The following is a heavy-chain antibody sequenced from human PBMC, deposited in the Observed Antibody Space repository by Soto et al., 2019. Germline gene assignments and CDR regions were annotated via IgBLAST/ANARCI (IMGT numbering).Heavy chain of an antibody. CDR3: ARPKYSGTSGSLDC. V-gene: IGHV3-7*03. D-gene: IGHD1-26*01. Sequence: GGSLRLSCAASGFTFSSYWMSWVRQAPGKGLEWAANIKQDGSEKYYVDSVKGRFTISRDNAKNSLYLQMNSLRAEDTAVYYCARPKYSGTSGSLDCWGQGTLVTVSS. CDR1: GFTFSSYW. CDR2: IKQDGSEK. J-gene: IGHJ4*02.